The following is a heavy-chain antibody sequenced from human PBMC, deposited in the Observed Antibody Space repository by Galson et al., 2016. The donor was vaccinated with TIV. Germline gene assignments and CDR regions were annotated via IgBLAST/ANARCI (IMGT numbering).Heavy chain of an antibody. Sequence: SVKVSCKASGYTITSYAMHWVRQAPGQRFEWMGWINAGTGDTKFSQKFQGRVTLTRDTSASTVYMGLSSLTSEDTAVDYCARDFGGSFSPFYGMDVWGQGTTGTVSS. CDR2: INAGTGDT. J-gene: IGHJ6*02. D-gene: IGHD3-16*01. CDR3: ARDFGGSFSPFYGMDV. CDR1: GYTITSYA. V-gene: IGHV1-3*01.